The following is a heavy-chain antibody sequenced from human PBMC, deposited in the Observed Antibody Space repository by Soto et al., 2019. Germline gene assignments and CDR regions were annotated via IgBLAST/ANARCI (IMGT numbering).Heavy chain of an antibody. CDR2: IYSGGST. Sequence: EVQLVESGGGLVQPGGSLRLSCAASGFTVSDNYMSWVRQAPGKGLEWVSVIYSGGSTYYADSVKGRFTISRDNSKKKLYLQMNSLRAEETAIYYCAGTSGYDPLSLDYWGQGTLVTVSS. CDR1: GFTVSDNY. CDR3: AGTSGYDPLSLDY. J-gene: IGHJ4*02. V-gene: IGHV3-66*01. D-gene: IGHD5-12*01.